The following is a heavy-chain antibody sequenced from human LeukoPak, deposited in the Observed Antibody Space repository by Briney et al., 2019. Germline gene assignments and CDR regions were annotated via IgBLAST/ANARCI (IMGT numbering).Heavy chain of an antibody. D-gene: IGHD3-22*01. CDR2: IYYTGST. J-gene: IGHJ1*01. CDR1: GGSISSYH. V-gene: IGHV4-59*01. Sequence: SETLSLTCTVSGGSISSYHWSWIRQPPGKGLEWIGYIYYTGSTNHNPSLKSRVTISVLTSNNQFSLKLSSVTAADTAVYYCARGPSSDYFDSSGYLDYFHHWGQGTLVTVSS. CDR3: ARGPSSDYFDSSGYLDYFHH.